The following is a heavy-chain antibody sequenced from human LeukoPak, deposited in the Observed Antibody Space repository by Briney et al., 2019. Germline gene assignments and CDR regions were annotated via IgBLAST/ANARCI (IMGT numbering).Heavy chain of an antibody. CDR2: IYYSGST. CDR1: GGSISSYY. J-gene: IGHJ4*02. D-gene: IGHD6-6*01. Sequence: SETLSPTCTVSGGSISSYYWSWIRQPPGKGLEWIGYIYYSGSTNYNPSLKSRVTISVDTSKNQFSLKLSSVTAADTAVYYCARVEDSSYYFDYWGQGTLVTVSS. CDR3: ARVEDSSYYFDY. V-gene: IGHV4-59*01.